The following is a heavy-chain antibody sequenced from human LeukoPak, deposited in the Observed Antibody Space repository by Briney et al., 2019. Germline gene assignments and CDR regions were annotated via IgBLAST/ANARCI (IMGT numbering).Heavy chain of an antibody. J-gene: IGHJ4*02. CDR2: ISYSGTT. Sequence: NPSETLSLTCSVSGGSVSRSGSYWGWLRQPPGKGLEWIGTISYSGTTYYKPSLKSRATMSLDTSESQFSLKLISVTAADTAVYFCARDVPVSGTGGGSFDYWGQGNLVTVSS. CDR1: GGSVSRSGSY. V-gene: IGHV4-39*07. D-gene: IGHD6-19*01. CDR3: ARDVPVSGTGGGSFDY.